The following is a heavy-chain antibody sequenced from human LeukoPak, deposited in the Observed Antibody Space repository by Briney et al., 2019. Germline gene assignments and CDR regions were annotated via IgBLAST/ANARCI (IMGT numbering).Heavy chain of an antibody. J-gene: IGHJ4*02. CDR1: GGSFSGYY. CDR3: ARGEDTILTGRLGYFDY. V-gene: IGHV4-34*01. CDR2: INHSGST. Sequence: SETLSLTCAVYGGSFSGYYWGWIRQPPGKGLEWIGEINHSGSTNYNPSLKSRVTISVDTSKNQFSLKLSSVTAADTAVYYCARGEDTILTGRLGYFDYWGQGTLVTVSS. D-gene: IGHD3-9*01.